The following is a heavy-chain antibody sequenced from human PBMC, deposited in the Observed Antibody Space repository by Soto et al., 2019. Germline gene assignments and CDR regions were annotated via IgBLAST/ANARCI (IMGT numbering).Heavy chain of an antibody. Sequence: QVQLVQSGAEVKKPGSSVKVSCKASGDTFTTNSLNWVRQAPGQGLEWMGGIIPVVGTTKYAQKYQDRVTITGDKSTYTAYMELSSLRSDDTAVYYCARGLLSATTYFDYWGQGTPVTVSS. CDR3: ARGLLSATTYFDY. V-gene: IGHV1-69*06. CDR1: GDTFTTNS. J-gene: IGHJ4*02. D-gene: IGHD1-26*01. CDR2: IIPVVGTT.